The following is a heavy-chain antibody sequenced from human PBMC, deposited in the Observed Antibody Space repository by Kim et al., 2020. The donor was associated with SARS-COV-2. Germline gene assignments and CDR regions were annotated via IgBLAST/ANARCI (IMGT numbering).Heavy chain of an antibody. Sequence: SETLSLTCDVSGASISSGSYSWSWIRQSPGQGLEWIASIYQSGGTYYTPSLKSRLSISMDRSRNRFSLTLTSVTAADTAVYYCARGPYSEYFDYWGQGTL. J-gene: IGHJ4*02. CDR1: GASISSGSYS. CDR3: ARGPYSEYFDY. D-gene: IGHD4-4*01. CDR2: IYQSGGT. V-gene: IGHV4-30-2*06.